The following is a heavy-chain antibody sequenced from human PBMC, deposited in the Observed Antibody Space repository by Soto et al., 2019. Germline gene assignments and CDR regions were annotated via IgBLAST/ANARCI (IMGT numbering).Heavy chain of an antibody. CDR2: ISDSSTYI. CDR1: GFTFSSHS. Sequence: GGSLRLSCVASGFTFSSHSMNWVRQAPGKGLEWVSAISDSSTYIYYADPVKGRFTISRDNAKSSLYLQMNSLRAEDTAVYYCARDWNCYGGRCYSPNDYWGQGTLVTVSS. J-gene: IGHJ4*02. V-gene: IGHV3-21*01. D-gene: IGHD2-15*01. CDR3: ARDWNCYGGRCYSPNDY.